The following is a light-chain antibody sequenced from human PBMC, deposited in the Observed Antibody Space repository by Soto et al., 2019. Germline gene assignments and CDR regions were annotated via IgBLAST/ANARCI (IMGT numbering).Light chain of an antibody. CDR3: QHYGSSLWT. V-gene: IGKV3-20*01. CDR2: GAS. Sequence: EIVLTQSPGTLSLSPGEGATLSCRASQSVSSSYLAWYQQKPGQAPRLLIYGASSRATGIPDTFSGSGSGTEFTLTISRLEPEDFAVYYCQHYGSSLWTFGQGTKVEI. J-gene: IGKJ1*01. CDR1: QSVSSSY.